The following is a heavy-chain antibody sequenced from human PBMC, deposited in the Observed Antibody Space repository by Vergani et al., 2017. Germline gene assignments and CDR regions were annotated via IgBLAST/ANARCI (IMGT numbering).Heavy chain of an antibody. CDR1: CASIRSSNYY. V-gene: IGHV4-39*01. Sequence: QLQLQESGPGLVKPSATLSLTCSVSCASIRSSNYYWGWIRQPPGKGLEWIASIYYSGSTYYNPSLKSRVTISVDTSKNQFSLKLCSVTAADTAVYFCARHSTVEWLVKLGWIDPWGQGILVTVSS. J-gene: IGHJ5*02. CDR2: IYYSGST. CDR3: ARHSTVEWLVKLGWIDP. D-gene: IGHD6-19*01.